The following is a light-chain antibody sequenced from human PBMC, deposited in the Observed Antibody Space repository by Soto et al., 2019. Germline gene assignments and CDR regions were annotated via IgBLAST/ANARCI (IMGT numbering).Light chain of an antibody. V-gene: IGLV1-47*01. J-gene: IGLJ3*02. CDR2: RNY. CDR1: SSNIGSNY. CDR3: ATWDDSLTSWV. Sequence: QSVLTQPPSASATPGQTVTFSCSGSSSNIGSNYVYWYQQVPVTAPKLLIYRNYQRTSGVPDRFSGSKSGASASLAISGLRSEDEADYFCATWDDSLTSWVFGGGTKLTVL.